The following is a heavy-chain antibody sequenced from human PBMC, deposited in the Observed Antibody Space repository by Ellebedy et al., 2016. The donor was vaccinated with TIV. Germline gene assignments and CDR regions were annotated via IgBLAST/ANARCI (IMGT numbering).Heavy chain of an antibody. CDR1: GGSISSSNW. D-gene: IGHD3-22*01. CDR2: IYHSGST. V-gene: IGHV4-4*02. J-gene: IGHJ4*02. Sequence: SETLSLXXAVSGGSISSSNWWSWVRQPPGKGLEWIGEIYHSGSTNYNPSLKSRVTISVDKSKNQFSLKLSSVTAADTAVYYCARILPRVYYDSSGYHKREGFDYWGQGTLVTVSS. CDR3: ARILPRVYYDSSGYHKREGFDY.